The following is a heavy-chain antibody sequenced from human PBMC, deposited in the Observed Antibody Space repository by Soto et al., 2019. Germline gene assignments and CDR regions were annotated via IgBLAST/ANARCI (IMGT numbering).Heavy chain of an antibody. J-gene: IGHJ6*03. V-gene: IGHV3-23*01. D-gene: IGHD2-15*01. CDR2: ISGRGAKT. CDR3: AKLECSGGSCYSGRLVDYFYYYRDV. Sequence: EVQLLESGGGLVQPGGSLRLSCAASGFTFDTYAMSWVRQAPGKGLEWVSPISGRGAKTYYADSVKGRFTISRDNSKNTLYLQMNSLRAEDTAVYHGAKLECSGGSCYSGRLVDYFYYYRDVWGKGTTVTVSS. CDR1: GFTFDTYA.